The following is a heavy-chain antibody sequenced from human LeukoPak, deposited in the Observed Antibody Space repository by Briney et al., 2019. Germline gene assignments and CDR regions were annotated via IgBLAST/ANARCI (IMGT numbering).Heavy chain of an antibody. CDR1: GFTFSSYD. CDR2: IWYDGSNK. V-gene: IGHV3-33*06. CDR3: AKDPTGTTVFDYYMDV. D-gene: IGHD1-7*01. Sequence: GGSLRLSCAASGFTFSSYDMHWVRQAPGKGLEWVAVIWYDGSNKYYADSVKGRFTISRDNSKNTLYLQMNSLRAEDTAVYYCAKDPTGTTVFDYYMDVWGKGTTVTVSS. J-gene: IGHJ6*03.